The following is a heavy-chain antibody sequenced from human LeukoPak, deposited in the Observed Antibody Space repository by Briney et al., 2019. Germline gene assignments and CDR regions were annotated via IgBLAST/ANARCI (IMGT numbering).Heavy chain of an antibody. CDR2: ISYDGRNK. J-gene: IGHJ4*02. V-gene: IGHV3-30*01. CDR3: ARDRSGYTGYFDY. CDR1: GFTFSSYA. D-gene: IGHD5-12*01. Sequence: PGGSLRLSCAASGFTFSSYAMHCVRQAPGKGVEWVAVISYDGRNKYYAVSVKGRFTISRDNSKNTLYLQMNSLRAEDTAVYYCARDRSGYTGYFDYWGQGTLVTVSS.